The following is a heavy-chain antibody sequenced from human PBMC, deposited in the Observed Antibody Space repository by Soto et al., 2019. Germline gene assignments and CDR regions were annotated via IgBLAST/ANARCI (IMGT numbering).Heavy chain of an antibody. Sequence: SETLSLTCTVSGGSISSTTYYWGWMRQPPGKGLEWIASFFIGGNTYYNPSLKSRVTISVDTSKNQFSLKLSSVTAADTAVYYCARGWQIDYWGQGTLVTVSS. CDR1: GGSISSTTYY. CDR2: FFIGGNT. CDR3: ARGWQIDY. J-gene: IGHJ4*02. V-gene: IGHV4-39*07.